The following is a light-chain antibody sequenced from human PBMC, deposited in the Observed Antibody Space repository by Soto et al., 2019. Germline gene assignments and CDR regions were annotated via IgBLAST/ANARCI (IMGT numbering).Light chain of an antibody. Sequence: EIVLTQTPLSLSVTTGQSASISCKSSQSLLHSDGKNYLFWYLQRPGQTPQLLMYEVSNQFSGVPERFSGSGSGTDFTLEISRVEAEDVVLYSCLQTKQLPLTFGHGTNVEVK. CDR2: EVS. J-gene: IGKJ1*01. CDR3: LQTKQLPLT. V-gene: IGKV2D-29*01. CDR1: QSLLHSDGKNY.